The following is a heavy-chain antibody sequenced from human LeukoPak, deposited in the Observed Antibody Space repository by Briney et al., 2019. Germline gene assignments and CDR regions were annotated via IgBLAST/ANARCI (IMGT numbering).Heavy chain of an antibody. V-gene: IGHV1-69*05. D-gene: IGHD6-13*01. J-gene: IGHJ4*02. CDR3: ARWYSSSWDRGDFDY. Sequence: ASVKVSCKASGGTFSSYAISWVRQAPGQGLEWMGGIIPIFGTANYAQKFQGRVTMTRNTSISTAYMELSSLRSEDTAVYYCARWYSSSWDRGDFDYWGQGTLVTVSS. CDR2: IIPIFGTA. CDR1: GGTFSSYA.